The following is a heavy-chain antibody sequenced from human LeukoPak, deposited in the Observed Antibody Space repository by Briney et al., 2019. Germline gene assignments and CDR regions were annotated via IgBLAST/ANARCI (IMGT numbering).Heavy chain of an antibody. J-gene: IGHJ4*02. D-gene: IGHD3-10*01. CDR3: ARFPRLQYFFDY. CDR1: GFTFSSYA. V-gene: IGHV3-23*01. CDR2: ISGSGGST. Sequence: GGSLRLSCAASGFTFSSYAMSWVRQAPGKGLEWVSAISGSGGSTYYADSVKGRFTISRDNSKNTLYLQMNSLRAEDTAVYYCARFPRLQYFFDYWGQGTLVTVSS.